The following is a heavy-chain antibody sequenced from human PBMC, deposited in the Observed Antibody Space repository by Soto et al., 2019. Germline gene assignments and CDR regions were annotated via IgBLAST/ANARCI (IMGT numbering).Heavy chain of an antibody. CDR1: GYTFTGYY. J-gene: IGHJ3*02. V-gene: IGHV1-2*04. Sequence: ASVKVSCKASGYTFTGYYMHWVRQAPGQGLEWMGWINPNSGGTNYAQKFQGWVTMTRDTSISTAYMELSRLRSDDTAVYYCARACNFDWSIGKPHAFDIWGQGTMVTVSS. D-gene: IGHD3-9*01. CDR3: ARACNFDWSIGKPHAFDI. CDR2: INPNSGGT.